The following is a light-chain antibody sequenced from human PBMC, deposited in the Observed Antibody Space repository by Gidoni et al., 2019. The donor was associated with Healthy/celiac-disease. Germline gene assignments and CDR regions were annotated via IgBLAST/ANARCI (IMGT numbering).Light chain of an antibody. CDR2: DAS. Sequence: EIVLTQSPATLPLSTGERATISCRASQSVSSYLAWYQQKPGQAPRLLIYDASNRATGNPARFRGSGSGTDFTLTISSLEPEEFAVYYCQQRSNWPPTFGQGTKVEIK. J-gene: IGKJ1*01. CDR3: QQRSNWPPT. V-gene: IGKV3-11*01. CDR1: QSVSSY.